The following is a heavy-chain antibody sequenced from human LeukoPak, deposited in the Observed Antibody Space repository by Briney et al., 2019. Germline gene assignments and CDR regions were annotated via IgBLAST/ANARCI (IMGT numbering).Heavy chain of an antibody. Sequence: GRSLRLSCAASGFTFSNYDMHWVRQAPGKGLEWVAVIWHEGINNYYADSVKGRLSISRDNSKNALYLEMNSLSAEDTAVYFCARDYSRNSFDYWGQGTLVTVSS. J-gene: IGHJ4*02. V-gene: IGHV3-33*01. D-gene: IGHD6-13*01. CDR3: ARDYSRNSFDY. CDR2: IWHEGINN. CDR1: GFTFSNYD.